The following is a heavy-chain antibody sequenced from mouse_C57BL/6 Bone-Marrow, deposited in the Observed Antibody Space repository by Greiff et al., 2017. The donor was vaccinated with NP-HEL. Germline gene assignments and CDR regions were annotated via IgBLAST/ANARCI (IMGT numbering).Heavy chain of an antibody. Sequence: QVQLKESGAELVRPGTSVKVSCKASGYAFTNYLIEWVKQRPGQGLEWIGVINPGSGGTNYNEKFKGKATLTADKSSSTAYMQLSSLTSEDSAVYFCARERFAYWGQGTLVTVSA. J-gene: IGHJ3*01. CDR2: INPGSGGT. V-gene: IGHV1-54*01. CDR1: GYAFTNYL. CDR3: ARERFAY.